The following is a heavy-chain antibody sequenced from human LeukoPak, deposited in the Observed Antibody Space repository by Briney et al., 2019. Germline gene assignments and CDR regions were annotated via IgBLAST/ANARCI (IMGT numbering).Heavy chain of an antibody. Sequence: ASVKVSCKASGYRFTSYGIFWVRQAPGQGLEWMGWISAYNGNTNYAQKLQGRVTMTRDTSTSTAYMELRSLRSDDTAVYYCGRVPSTLYDFWSAYLIDYWGQRTLVTVSS. CDR1: GYRFTSYG. CDR2: ISAYNGNT. CDR3: GRVPSTLYDFWSAYLIDY. V-gene: IGHV1-18*01. J-gene: IGHJ4*02. D-gene: IGHD3-3*01.